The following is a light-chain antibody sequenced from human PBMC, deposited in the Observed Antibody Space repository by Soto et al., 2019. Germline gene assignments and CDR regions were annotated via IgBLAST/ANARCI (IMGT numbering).Light chain of an antibody. CDR2: TAS. CDR1: QSISSY. J-gene: IGKJ4*01. V-gene: IGKV1-39*01. Sequence: DIQMTQSPSALCASVGGRVTITGLASQSISSYLNWYQQKPGKPHKLLIYTASSVQSCVPARVSGSGSGTEFILTISSLQPEDFATYYCQESYSVPLTFGGGNKA. CDR3: QESYSVPLT.